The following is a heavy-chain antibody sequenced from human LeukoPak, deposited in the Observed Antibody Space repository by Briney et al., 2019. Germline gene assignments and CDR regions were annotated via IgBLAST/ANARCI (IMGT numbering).Heavy chain of an antibody. CDR2: INWNGGST. CDR3: AITPGTVTT. D-gene: IGHD4-17*01. J-gene: IGHJ5*02. V-gene: IGHV3-20*04. Sequence: SGGSLRLSCAASGFIFDDYGMSWVRQAPGKGLEWVSGINWNGGSTGYADSVKGRFTISRDNAKNSLYLQMNSLRAKDTALYYCAITPGTVTTWGQGTLVTVSS. CDR1: GFIFDDYG.